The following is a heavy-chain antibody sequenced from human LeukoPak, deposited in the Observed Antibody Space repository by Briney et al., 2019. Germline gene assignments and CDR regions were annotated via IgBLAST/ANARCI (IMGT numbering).Heavy chain of an antibody. Sequence: ASVKVSCKASGYTFTVYYMHWVRQAPGQGLEWMGRINPNSGGTNYAQKFQGRVTMTRDTSISTAYMELSRLRSDDTAVYYCARDRYGEEGFDPWGQGTLVTVSS. D-gene: IGHD4-17*01. CDR2: INPNSGGT. CDR1: GYTFTVYY. V-gene: IGHV1-2*06. CDR3: ARDRYGEEGFDP. J-gene: IGHJ5*02.